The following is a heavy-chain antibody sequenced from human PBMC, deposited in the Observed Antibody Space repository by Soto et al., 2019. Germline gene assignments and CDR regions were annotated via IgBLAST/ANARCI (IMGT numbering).Heavy chain of an antibody. CDR3: AKGYTKFDP. J-gene: IGHJ5*02. V-gene: IGHV3-23*01. Sequence: PGGSLRLSCAASGFTFSTYVMTWVRRAPGKGLEWVSAISGSGVTTYYADAVKGRFTISRDNPKNTLYLQMNSLGAEDTAVYYCAKGYTKFDPWGQGTLVTVSS. CDR1: GFTFSTYV. D-gene: IGHD5-18*01. CDR2: ISGSGVTT.